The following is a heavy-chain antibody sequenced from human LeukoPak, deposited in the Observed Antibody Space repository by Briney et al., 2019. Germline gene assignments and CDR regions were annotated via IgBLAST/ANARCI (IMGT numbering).Heavy chain of an antibody. J-gene: IGHJ4*02. V-gene: IGHV3-7*03. CDR3: AKGGPYSSSWGGKFDH. CDR2: IKQDETEK. D-gene: IGHD6-13*01. Sequence: PGESLRLSCTASGFTFSNFWMGWVRQAPGKGLEWVANIKQDETEKFYLGSVKGRFTISRDNAKNSLYLQMNSLRAEDTAIYYCAKGGPYSSSWGGKFDHWGQGTLVTVSS. CDR1: GFTFSNFW.